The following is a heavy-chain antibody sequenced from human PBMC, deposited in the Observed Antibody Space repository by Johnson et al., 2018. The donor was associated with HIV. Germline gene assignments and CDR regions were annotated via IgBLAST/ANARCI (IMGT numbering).Heavy chain of an antibody. V-gene: IGHV3-66*01. CDR3: ARGASAFDI. CDR2: IFSGGST. CDR1: GFTFSDYY. Sequence: VQLVESGGGLVQPGGSLRLSCAASGFTFSDYYMSWIRQAPGKGLELVSVIFSGGSTYYADSVKGRFTISRDNSKNTLYLQMNSLRAGDTAVYYCARGASAFDIWGQGTMVTVSS. J-gene: IGHJ3*02.